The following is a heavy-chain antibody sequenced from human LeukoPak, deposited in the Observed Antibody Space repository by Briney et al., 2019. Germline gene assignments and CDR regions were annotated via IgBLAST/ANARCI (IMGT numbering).Heavy chain of an antibody. D-gene: IGHD3-10*01. CDR1: GYTFTGYY. Sequence: GASVKVSCKASGYTFTGYYMHWVRQAPGQGLEGMGWINPNSGGTNYAQKFQGRVTMTRDTSISTAYMEVSRLRSDDPAVYYCARSRPIYGNFDYWGQGTLVTVSS. CDR2: INPNSGGT. V-gene: IGHV1-2*02. CDR3: ARSRPIYGNFDY. J-gene: IGHJ4*02.